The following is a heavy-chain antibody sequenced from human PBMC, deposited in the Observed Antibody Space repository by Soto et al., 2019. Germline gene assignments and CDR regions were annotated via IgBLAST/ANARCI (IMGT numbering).Heavy chain of an antibody. D-gene: IGHD3-10*01. J-gene: IGHJ4*02. Sequence: PGGSLRLSCAASGFTFSSYAMSWVRRAPGKGLEWVSAISGSGGSTYYADSVKGRFTISRDNSKNTLYLQMNSLRAEDTAVYYCAKGHYYGSEGGYWGQGTLVTVSS. V-gene: IGHV3-23*01. CDR3: AKGHYYGSEGGY. CDR1: GFTFSSYA. CDR2: ISGSGGST.